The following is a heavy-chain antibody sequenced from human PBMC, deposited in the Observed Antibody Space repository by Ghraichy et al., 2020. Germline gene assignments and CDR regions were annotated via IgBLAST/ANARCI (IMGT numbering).Heavy chain of an antibody. CDR3: TTESGTIYFFGY. Sequence: LSLTCAASGFTFTNAWMNWVRQAPGKGLEWVGRIKTRFEGGTTDYAAPVKGRFTISRDDSKNTLYLQMNNMRSEDTAFYYCTTESGTIYFFGYWGQGTLVTVSS. CDR2: IKTRFEGGTT. V-gene: IGHV3-15*07. J-gene: IGHJ4*02. D-gene: IGHD2/OR15-2a*01. CDR1: GFTFTNAW.